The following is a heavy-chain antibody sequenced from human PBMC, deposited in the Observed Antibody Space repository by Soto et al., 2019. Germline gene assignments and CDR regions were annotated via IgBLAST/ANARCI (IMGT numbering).Heavy chain of an antibody. D-gene: IGHD2-15*01. J-gene: IGHJ4*02. CDR2: TYYRSKWYN. V-gene: IGHV6-1*01. CDR3: ARDYYCSDGSCYNLADF. Sequence: PSQTLSLTCDISGDSVSSHSAAWNWIRQSPSRGLEWLGRTYYRSKWYNDYAVFVKSRIIINPDTSKNQFSLQLNSVTPEDTAVYYCARDYYCSDGSCYNLADFWGQGTLVPVSS. CDR1: GDSVSSHSAA.